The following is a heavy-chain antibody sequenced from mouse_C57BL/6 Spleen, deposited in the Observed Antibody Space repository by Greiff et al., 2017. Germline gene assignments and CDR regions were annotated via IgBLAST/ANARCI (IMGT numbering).Heavy chain of an antibody. J-gene: IGHJ2*01. CDR1: GYTFTSYW. D-gene: IGHD2-4*01. V-gene: IGHV1-74*01. CDR2: IHPSDSDT. Sequence: QVQLQQPGAELVKPGASVKVSCKASGYTFTSYWMHWVKQRPGQGLEWIGRIHPSDSDTNYNQKFKGKATLTVDKSSSTAYMQLISLTSEDSAVYYCAIQGVSYDYDIDYWGQGTTLTVSS. CDR3: AIQGVSYDYDIDY.